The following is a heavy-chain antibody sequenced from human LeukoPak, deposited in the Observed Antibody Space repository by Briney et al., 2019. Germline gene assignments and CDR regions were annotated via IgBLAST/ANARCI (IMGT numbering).Heavy chain of an antibody. D-gene: IGHD2-2*01. CDR2: IKSKTDGGTT. V-gene: IGHV3-15*01. CDR1: GFTFSNAW. J-gene: IGHJ4*02. Sequence: GGSLRLPCAASGFTFSNAWMSWVRQAPGKGLEWVGRIKSKTDGGTTDYAAPVKGRFTISRDDSKNTLYLQMNSLKTEDTAVYYCTTNPPYVVVPAATNFDYWGQGTLVTVSS. CDR3: TTNPPYVVVPAATNFDY.